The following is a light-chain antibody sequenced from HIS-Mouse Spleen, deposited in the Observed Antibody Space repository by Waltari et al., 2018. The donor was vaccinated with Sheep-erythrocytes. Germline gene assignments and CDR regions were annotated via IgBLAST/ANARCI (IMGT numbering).Light chain of an antibody. Sequence: QSALTQPASVSGSPGHSITISCTGTSSDVGRSNLVSWYQQHPGKAPKLMIYEGSKRPSGVTNRFSGSKSGNTASLTISGLQAEDEADYYCCSYAGSSTPWVFGGGTKLTVL. V-gene: IGLV2-23*01. CDR3: CSYAGSSTPWV. CDR1: SSDVGRSNL. CDR2: EGS. J-gene: IGLJ3*02.